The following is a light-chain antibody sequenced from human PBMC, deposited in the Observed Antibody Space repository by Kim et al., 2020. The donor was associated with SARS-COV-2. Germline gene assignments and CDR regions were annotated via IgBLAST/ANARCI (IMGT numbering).Light chain of an antibody. V-gene: IGLV1-40*01. Sequence: QSVLTQPPSVSAAPGQRVTVSCTGTNSNIGAGYDVHWYQQFPGIAPKLLIYGDINRPSGVPDRFSGSKSGSSASLVITGLQPEDEADYYCQSYDSSLSGYVFGGGTKLTVL. CDR2: GDI. CDR3: QSYDSSLSGYV. J-gene: IGLJ1*01. CDR1: NSNIGAGYD.